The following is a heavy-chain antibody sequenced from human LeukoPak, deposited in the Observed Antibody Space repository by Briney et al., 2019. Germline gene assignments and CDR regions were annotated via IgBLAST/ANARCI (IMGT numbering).Heavy chain of an antibody. CDR2: ISGSGGST. D-gene: IGHD5-18*01. Sequence: GGSLRLSCAASGFTFSSYAMSWVRQAPGKGLEWLSAISGSGGSTYYADSVKGRFTISRDNSKNTLYLQMNSLRVEDTAVYYCAKDQTAMITYRFDYWGQGTLVTVSS. CDR1: GFTFSSYA. J-gene: IGHJ4*02. CDR3: AKDQTAMITYRFDY. V-gene: IGHV3-23*01.